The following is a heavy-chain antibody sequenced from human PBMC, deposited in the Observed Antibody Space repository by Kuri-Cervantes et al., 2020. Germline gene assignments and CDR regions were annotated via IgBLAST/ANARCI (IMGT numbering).Heavy chain of an antibody. CDR3: ARAPDLDCSSTSCPLWFGEFNWFDH. J-gene: IGHJ5*02. Sequence: GQSLSLSCAVSGFTLSNYAIDWVRQAPGKGLEWVAVIPYDGSNKYDADSVKGRFTITRDNSNNTLYLKMNSLSDEDTAVYYCARAPDLDCSSTSCPLWFGEFNWFDHWGQGTLVTVSS. V-gene: IGHV3-30*04. CDR2: IPYDGSNK. D-gene: IGHD2-2*01. CDR1: GFTLSNYA.